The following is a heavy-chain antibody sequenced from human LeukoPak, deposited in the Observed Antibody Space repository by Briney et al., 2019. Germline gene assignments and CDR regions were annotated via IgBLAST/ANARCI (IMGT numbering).Heavy chain of an antibody. Sequence: GGSLRLSCAASGFTFSRYGMHWVRQAPGKGLEWVTAISYDGSNKYYADSVKGRFTISRDNSKNTLYVQMNSLRAEDTAVYYCAELGITMIGGVWGKGTTVTISS. CDR1: GFTFSRYG. CDR3: AELGITMIGGV. D-gene: IGHD3-10*02. CDR2: ISYDGSNK. J-gene: IGHJ6*04. V-gene: IGHV3-30*04.